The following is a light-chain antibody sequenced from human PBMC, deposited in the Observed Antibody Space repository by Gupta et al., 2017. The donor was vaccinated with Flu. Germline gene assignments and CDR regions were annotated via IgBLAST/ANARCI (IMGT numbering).Light chain of an antibody. CDR2: NDN. Sequence: VTSSCAGSSSNIWRNVVSWYQHVPGRAPKLLIYNDNQRPPGVPDRFSGPKSGTSASLAISGLQSEDEADYYCAAWDDSLNGLWVFGGGTQLTVL. V-gene: IGLV1-44*01. CDR3: AAWDDSLNGLWV. CDR1: SSNIWRNV. J-gene: IGLJ3*02.